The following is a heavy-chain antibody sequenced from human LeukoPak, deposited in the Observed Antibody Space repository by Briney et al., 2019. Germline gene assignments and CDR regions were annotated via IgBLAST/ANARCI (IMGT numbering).Heavy chain of an antibody. J-gene: IGHJ6*02. Sequence: ASVKVSCKAFGYTFTSYGISWVRQAPGQGLEWMGWISAYNGNTNYAQKLQGRVTMTTDTSTSTAYMELRSLRSDDTAVYYCARSRVVATMNYYYGMDVWGQGTTVTVSS. CDR2: ISAYNGNT. V-gene: IGHV1-18*01. CDR1: GYTFTSYG. D-gene: IGHD5-12*01. CDR3: ARSRVVATMNYYYGMDV.